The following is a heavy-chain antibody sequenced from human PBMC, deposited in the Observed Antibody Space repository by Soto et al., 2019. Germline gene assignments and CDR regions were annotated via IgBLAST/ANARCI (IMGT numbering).Heavy chain of an antibody. V-gene: IGHV3-74*01. J-gene: IGHJ4*02. Sequence: GESLKISCTASGFTFNNKWMHWVRQAPGKGLVWLSRIDGAAATTNYADSVKGRFTISRDNAKNIVFLHVNGLKDEDTAVYYCARGRAMGVDYWGQGTLVTVSS. CDR2: IDGAAATT. CDR1: GFTFNNKW. D-gene: IGHD1-26*01. CDR3: ARGRAMGVDY.